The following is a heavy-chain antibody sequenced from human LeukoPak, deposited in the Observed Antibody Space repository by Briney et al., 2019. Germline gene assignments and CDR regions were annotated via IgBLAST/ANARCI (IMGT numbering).Heavy chain of an antibody. Sequence: GGSVRLSGSAWWFTCSSYWMSWVRQAPGWGLECVANIKEDGSEKYFVDSVKGRFTISRDNTKNSLYLQMNTLRAEDTAVYYCARGRALVFWGQGTLVTVSS. D-gene: IGHD6-13*01. CDR2: IKEDGSEK. CDR1: WFTCSSYW. V-gene: IGHV3-7*03. CDR3: ARGRALVF. J-gene: IGHJ4*02.